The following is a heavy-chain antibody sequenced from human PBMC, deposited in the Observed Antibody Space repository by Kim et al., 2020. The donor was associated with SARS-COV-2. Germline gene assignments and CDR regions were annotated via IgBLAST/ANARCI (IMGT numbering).Heavy chain of an antibody. CDR1: GFTFSSYD. CDR3: ARDNHSGGYYYGMDV. CDR2: IGTAGDT. Sequence: GGSLRLSCAASGFTFSSYDMHWVRQATGKGLEWVSAIGTAGDTYYPGSVKGRFTISRENAKNSLYLQMNSLRAGDTAVYYCARDNHSGGYYYGMDVWGQGTTVTVSS. V-gene: IGHV3-13*01. D-gene: IGHD5-12*01. J-gene: IGHJ6*02.